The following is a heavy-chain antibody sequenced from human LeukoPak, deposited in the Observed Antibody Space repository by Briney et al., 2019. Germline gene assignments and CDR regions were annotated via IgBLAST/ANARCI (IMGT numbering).Heavy chain of an antibody. CDR1: GFTFSSYG. J-gene: IGHJ4*02. Sequence: PGRSLRLSCAASGFTFSSYGMHWVRQAPGKGLEWVAVISYDGSNKYYADSVKGRFTISRDNSKNTLYLQMNSLRAEDTAVYYCAKPHTGNWAVFDYWGQGTLVTVSS. V-gene: IGHV3-30*18. CDR2: ISYDGSNK. D-gene: IGHD7-27*01. CDR3: AKPHTGNWAVFDY.